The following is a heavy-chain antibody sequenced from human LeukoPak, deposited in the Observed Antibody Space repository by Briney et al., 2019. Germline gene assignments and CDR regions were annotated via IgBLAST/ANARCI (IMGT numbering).Heavy chain of an antibody. V-gene: IGHV4-39*07. J-gene: IGHJ4*02. Sequence: SETLSLTCSVSGGSISSSGHYWGWIRQSPEKGLDWIGSIYSNGNTYYTPSVKSRVTISVDTSKNQFSLKLTSVTAAQTAVYYCARSATVTTGYFAYWGQGALVTVSS. D-gene: IGHD4-17*01. CDR1: GGSISSSGHY. CDR3: ARSATVTTGYFAY. CDR2: IYSNGNT.